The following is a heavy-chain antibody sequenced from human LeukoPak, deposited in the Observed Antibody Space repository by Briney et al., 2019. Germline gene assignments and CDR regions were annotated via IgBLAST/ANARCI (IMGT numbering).Heavy chain of an antibody. D-gene: IGHD3-22*01. CDR1: GGSFSGYY. Sequence: PSETLSLTCAVYGGSFSGYYWTWIRQPPGKGLEWIGEIHYSGSATYNPSLKSRVTISVDTSKNQFSLKLSSVTAADTAVYYCARHGGMIVVAPEEGYWYFDLWGRGTLVTVSS. J-gene: IGHJ2*01. CDR2: IHYSGSA. CDR3: ARHGGMIVVAPEEGYWYFDL. V-gene: IGHV4-34*01.